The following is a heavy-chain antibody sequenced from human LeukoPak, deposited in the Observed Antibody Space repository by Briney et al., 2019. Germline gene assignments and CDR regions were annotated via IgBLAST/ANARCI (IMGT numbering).Heavy chain of an antibody. CDR3: AARKVRGVWFYLDY. J-gene: IGHJ4*02. CDR1: GFTPSAYA. Sequence: GGSLRLSSAASGFTPSAYAIAWVRHDPEKGLEWVSTIYDDNTDYAARVKGRFAISTANSTNTLYLQMNSLRVEDTAVYFCAARKVRGVWFYLDYWGQGTLVTVSS. CDR2: IYDDNT. D-gene: IGHD3-10*01. V-gene: IGHV3-23*01.